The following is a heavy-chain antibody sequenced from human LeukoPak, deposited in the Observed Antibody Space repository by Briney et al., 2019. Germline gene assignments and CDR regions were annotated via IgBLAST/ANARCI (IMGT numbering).Heavy chain of an antibody. V-gene: IGHV3-74*01. CDR2: INSDGSST. Sequence: GGSLRLSCAASGFTFSSYWMHWVRQAPGKGLVWVSRINSDGSSTSYADSVKGRFTISRDNAKNTLYLQMNSLRAEDTAVYYCARTQDYGDYKGFDYWGQGTLVTVAS. CDR1: GFTFSSYW. J-gene: IGHJ4*02. CDR3: ARTQDYGDYKGFDY. D-gene: IGHD4-17*01.